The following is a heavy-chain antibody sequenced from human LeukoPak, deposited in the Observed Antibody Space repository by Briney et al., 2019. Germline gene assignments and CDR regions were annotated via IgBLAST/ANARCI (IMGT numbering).Heavy chain of an antibody. D-gene: IGHD4-11*01. CDR1: GYSISSGYY. J-gene: IGHJ6*03. V-gene: IGHV4-38-2*01. CDR2: IYHSGST. Sequence: SETLSFTCAVSGYSISSGYYWGWIRQPPGQGLEWIGSIYHSGSTYYNPSLKSRVTISVDTSKNQFSLKLSSVTAADTAVYYCARHTPYSNRSYYYYMDVWGKGTTVTVSS. CDR3: ARHTPYSNRSYYYYMDV.